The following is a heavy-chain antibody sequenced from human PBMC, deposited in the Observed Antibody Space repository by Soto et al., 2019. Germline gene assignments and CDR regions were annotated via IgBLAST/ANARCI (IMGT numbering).Heavy chain of an antibody. D-gene: IGHD5-12*01. CDR1: GGSISSGDYY. CDR3: ARVKGSVYDCGAPHCGMDF. J-gene: IGHJ6*02. Sequence: PSETLSLTCTVSGGSISSGDYYWSWIRQPPGKGLEWIGYIYYSGSTYYNPSLKSRVTISVDTSKNQFSLKLSSVTAADTAVYYCARVKGSVYDCGAPHCGMDFWGQGTTVTVSS. V-gene: IGHV4-30-4*01. CDR2: IYYSGST.